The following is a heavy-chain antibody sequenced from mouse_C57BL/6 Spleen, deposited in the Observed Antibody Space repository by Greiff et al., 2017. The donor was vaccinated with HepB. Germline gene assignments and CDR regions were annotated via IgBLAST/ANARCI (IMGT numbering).Heavy chain of an antibody. D-gene: IGHD1-1*01. J-gene: IGHJ4*01. Sequence: EVQRVESGGGLVKPGGSLKLSCAASGFTFSDYGMHWVRQAPEKGLEWVAYISSGSSTIYYADTVKGRFTISRDNAKNTLFLQMTSLRSEDTAMYYCARPNYYGDYYAMDYWGQGISVTVSS. CDR2: ISSGSSTI. CDR1: GFTFSDYG. CDR3: ARPNYYGDYYAMDY. V-gene: IGHV5-17*01.